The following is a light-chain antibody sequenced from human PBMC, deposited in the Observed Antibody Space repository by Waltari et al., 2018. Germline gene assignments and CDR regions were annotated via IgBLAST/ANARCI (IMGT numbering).Light chain of an antibody. J-gene: IGKJ4*01. Sequence: EIVLTQSPGTLSLSPGERATLSCRASQTVRTTYLAVYQQKPGQAPTLLIYGASSRVTGIPDRFSGSGSGTDFSLTISSLEPEDFAVYYCQQYDISPLTFGGGTKVEIK. CDR2: GAS. CDR3: QQYDISPLT. CDR1: QTVRTTY. V-gene: IGKV3-20*01.